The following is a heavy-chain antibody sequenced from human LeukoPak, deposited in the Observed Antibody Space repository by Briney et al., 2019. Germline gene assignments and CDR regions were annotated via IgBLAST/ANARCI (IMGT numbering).Heavy chain of an antibody. V-gene: IGHV3-23*01. J-gene: IGHJ4*02. Sequence: GGSLRLSCAASGFTFSSYAMGWVRQAPGKGLERVSAITASGGNTYYADSVKGRFTISRDNSKTTLYLQVNSLRAEDTAVYYCAKGNGYSYGWYYFDYWGQGTLVTVSS. CDR3: AKGNGYSYGWYYFDY. D-gene: IGHD5-18*01. CDR2: ITASGGNT. CDR1: GFTFSSYA.